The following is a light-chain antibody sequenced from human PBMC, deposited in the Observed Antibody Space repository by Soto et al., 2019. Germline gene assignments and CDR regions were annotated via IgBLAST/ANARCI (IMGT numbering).Light chain of an antibody. CDR2: NNN. V-gene: IGLV1-44*01. Sequence: QSALTQPPSASGTPGQRVTMSWSGSSSNIGRNTANWYQQLPGTAPKLLIYNNNQRPSGVPDRFSGSKSGTSASLAISGLQSEHEADYYCAAWDDSLRGYVFGAGTKVTVL. CDR1: SSNIGRNT. J-gene: IGLJ1*01. CDR3: AAWDDSLRGYV.